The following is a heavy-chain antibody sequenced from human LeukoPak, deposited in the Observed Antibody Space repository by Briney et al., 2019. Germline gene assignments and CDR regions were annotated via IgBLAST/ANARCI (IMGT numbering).Heavy chain of an antibody. D-gene: IGHD4-17*01. CDR1: GFTFSSYG. CDR3: AREKESLYGDLEYFQH. V-gene: IGHV3-30*02. CDR2: IRYDGSNK. J-gene: IGHJ1*01. Sequence: GGSLRLSCAASGFTFSSYGMHWVRQAPGKGLEWVAFIRYDGSNKYYADSVKGRFTISRDNSKNTLYLQMNSLRAEDTAVYYCAREKESLYGDLEYFQHWGQGTLVTVSS.